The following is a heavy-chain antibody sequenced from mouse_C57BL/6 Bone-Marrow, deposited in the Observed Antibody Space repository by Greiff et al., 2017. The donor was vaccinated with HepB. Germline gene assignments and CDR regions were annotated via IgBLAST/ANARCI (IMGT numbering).Heavy chain of an antibody. V-gene: IGHV1-19*01. CDR2: INPYNGGT. D-gene: IGHD2-3*01. J-gene: IGHJ2*01. CDR1: GYTFTDYY. Sequence: VQLKQSGPVLVKPGASVKMSCKASGYTFTDYYMNWVKQSHGKSLEWFGVINPYNGGTSYNQKFKGKATLTVDKSSSTAYMELNSLTSEDSAVYYCAYLYDGYPFDYWGQGTTLTVSS. CDR3: AYLYDGYPFDY.